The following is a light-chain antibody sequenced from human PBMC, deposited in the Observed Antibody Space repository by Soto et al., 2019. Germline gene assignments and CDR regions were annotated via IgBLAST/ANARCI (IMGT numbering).Light chain of an antibody. Sequence: QLVLTQPPSASGTPGQRVTISCSGASSNIGNNGVNWFQQLPGTAPKLLIYSHSQRPSGVPDRFSGSRSGTSASLAISGLQSEDEADYHCAAWDDSLKAWVFGGGTKLTVL. CDR1: SSNIGNNG. CDR2: SHS. J-gene: IGLJ3*02. CDR3: AAWDDSLKAWV. V-gene: IGLV1-44*01.